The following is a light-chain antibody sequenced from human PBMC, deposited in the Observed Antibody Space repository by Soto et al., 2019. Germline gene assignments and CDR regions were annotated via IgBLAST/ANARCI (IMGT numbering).Light chain of an antibody. V-gene: IGKV3-20*01. CDR2: GAS. CDR3: QQYGSSLSIT. CDR1: QSVRSTY. J-gene: IGKJ5*01. Sequence: EIVLTQSPGTLSLSPGERATLSCRASQSVRSTYLAWYQQKPGQAPRLLIHGASSRATGIPDRFSGSGSGTDVTLTISSLEPEDCAVDYCQQYGSSLSITFGQGTRLEIK.